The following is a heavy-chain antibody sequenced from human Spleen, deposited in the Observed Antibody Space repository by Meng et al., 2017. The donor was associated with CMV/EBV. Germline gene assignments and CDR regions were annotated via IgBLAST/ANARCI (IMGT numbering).Heavy chain of an antibody. CDR2: INHSGST. V-gene: IGHV4-34*01. CDR1: GGSFSGYY. D-gene: IGHD2-15*01. J-gene: IGHJ4*02. CDR3: ARAGVVVVAATQGFDY. Sequence: QVQLRQWGAGLLKPSETLSLTCAVYGGSFSGYYWSWIRQPPGKGLEWIGEINHSGSTNYNPSLKSRVTISVDTSKNQFSLKLSSVTAADTAVYYCARAGVVVVAATQGFDYWGQGTLVTVSS.